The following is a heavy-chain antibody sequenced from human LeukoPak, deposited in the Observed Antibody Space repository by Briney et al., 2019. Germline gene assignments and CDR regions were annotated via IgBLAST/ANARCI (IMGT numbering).Heavy chain of an antibody. Sequence: PWGSLRLSCTASGFTFSTYAMDWVRQAPGKGLEWVALIAWDSTDKYYAESVKGRFTISRDNSKNTLYLQMNSLRAEDTATYYCARDYFGSGSYALLDYWGQGTLVTVSS. J-gene: IGHJ4*02. V-gene: IGHV3-30*04. CDR1: GFTFSTYA. D-gene: IGHD3-10*01. CDR3: ARDYFGSGSYALLDY. CDR2: IAWDSTDK.